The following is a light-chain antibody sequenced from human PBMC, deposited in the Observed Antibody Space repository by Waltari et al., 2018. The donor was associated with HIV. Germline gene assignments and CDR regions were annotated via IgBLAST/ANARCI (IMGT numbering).Light chain of an antibody. CDR2: DVT. Sequence: QSALTQPRSVSGSPGQSVTISCTGTSSDVGGYSYVSWYQQHPAKAPKVLIYDVTKRPSGAPDRFSGSKSGTTASLTISGLQAEDEADYYCAAWDDTLNGHVIFGGGTKVTVL. CDR1: SSDVGGYSY. CDR3: AAWDDTLNGHVI. V-gene: IGLV2-11*01. J-gene: IGLJ2*01.